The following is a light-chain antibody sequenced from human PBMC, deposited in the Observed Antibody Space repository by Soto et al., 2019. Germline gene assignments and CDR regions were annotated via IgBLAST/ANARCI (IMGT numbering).Light chain of an antibody. CDR2: AAS. CDR3: LQHYSSPPS. V-gene: IGKV1-17*01. J-gene: IGKJ2*03. Sequence: DIQMTQSPSSVSASVGDRVTITCRASQGVKTDLGWYQQKPGKAPKRLIYAASRLQSGVPSRFSGSGSGTEFTLTISSLQPEDFASYYCLQHYSSPPSFGQGTKVDIK. CDR1: QGVKTD.